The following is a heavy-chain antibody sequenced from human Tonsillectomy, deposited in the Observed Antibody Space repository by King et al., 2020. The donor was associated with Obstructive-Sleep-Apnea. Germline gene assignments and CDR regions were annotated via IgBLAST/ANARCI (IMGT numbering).Heavy chain of an antibody. Sequence: VQLVESGGGLVKPGGSLRLSCAASGFTFSNAWMSWVRQAPGKGLEWVGRIKSKTDGGTTDYAAPVKGRFIILRDDSKTTLYLQMNSLKTEDTAVYYCTTDGCSSTSCYDNWFDPWGQGTLVTVSS. CDR2: IKSKTDGGTT. D-gene: IGHD2-2*01. V-gene: IGHV3-15*01. J-gene: IGHJ5*02. CDR1: GFTFSNAW. CDR3: TTDGCSSTSCYDNWFDP.